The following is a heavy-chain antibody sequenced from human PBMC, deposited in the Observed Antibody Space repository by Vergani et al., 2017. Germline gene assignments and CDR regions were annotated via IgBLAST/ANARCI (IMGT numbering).Heavy chain of an antibody. CDR1: GFTFEDYA. CDR2: ISWDGGST. V-gene: IGHV3-43D*04. Sequence: EVQLLESGGGLVQPGGSLRLSCAASGFTFEDYAMHWVRQAPGKGLEWVSLISWDGGSTYYADSVKGRFTISRDNSKNSLYLQMNSLRAEDTALYYCAKARGQPNYFDYWGQGTLVTVSS. CDR3: AKARGQPNYFDY. J-gene: IGHJ4*02. D-gene: IGHD2-2*01.